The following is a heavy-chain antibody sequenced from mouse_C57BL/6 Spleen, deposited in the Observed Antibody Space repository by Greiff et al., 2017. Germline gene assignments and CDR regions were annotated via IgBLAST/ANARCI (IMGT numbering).Heavy chain of an antibody. CDR3: ARCYDYDDY. D-gene: IGHD2-4*01. Sequence: EVQGVESGPVLVKPGASVKMSCKASGYTFTDYYMNWVKQSHGKSLEWIGVINPYNGGTSYNQKFKGKATLTVDKSSSTAYMELNSLTSEDSAVYYCARCYDYDDYWGQGTTLTVSS. CDR1: GYTFTDYY. J-gene: IGHJ2*01. V-gene: IGHV1-19*01. CDR2: INPYNGGT.